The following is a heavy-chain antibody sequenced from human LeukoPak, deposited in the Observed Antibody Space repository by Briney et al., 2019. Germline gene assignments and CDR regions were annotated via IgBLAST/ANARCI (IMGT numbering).Heavy chain of an antibody. CDR3: SGSGSYYSDY. V-gene: IGHV3-66*01. D-gene: IGHD3-10*01. Sequence: GGSLRLSCAASGFTISNNAMSWVRQAPGKGLEWVSVIYAGGSTYYADSVKGRFTSSRDNSKNTLYLQMNSLRAEGTAVYYCSGSGSYYSDYWGQGTLVTVSS. J-gene: IGHJ4*02. CDR2: IYAGGST. CDR1: GFTISNNA.